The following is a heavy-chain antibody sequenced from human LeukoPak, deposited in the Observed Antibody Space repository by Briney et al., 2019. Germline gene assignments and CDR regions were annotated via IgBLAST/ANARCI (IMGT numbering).Heavy chain of an antibody. J-gene: IGHJ4*02. CDR1: GFTFSSYN. D-gene: IGHD5-24*01. CDR2: ISSSSSYI. V-gene: IGHV3-21*01. Sequence: GGSLRLSCAASGFTFSSYNMNWVRQAPGKGLGWVSSISSSSSYIYYADSVRGRFTISRDNAKNSLYLQMNSLRAEDTAVYYCARGRDGSQSPIDDWGQGTLVTVSS. CDR3: ARGRDGSQSPIDD.